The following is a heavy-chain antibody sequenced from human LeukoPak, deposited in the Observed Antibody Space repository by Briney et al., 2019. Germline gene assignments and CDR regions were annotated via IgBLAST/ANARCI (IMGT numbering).Heavy chain of an antibody. CDR3: ARGVRYSGYDSFSPVDY. Sequence: SQTLSLTCTVSGGPVSSGSYYWSWIRQPPGKGLEWLGYIYYSGSTNYNPSLKSRVTISVDTSKNQFSLKLSSVTAADTAVYYCARGVRYSGYDSFSPVDYWGQGTLVTVSS. D-gene: IGHD5-12*01. V-gene: IGHV4-61*01. J-gene: IGHJ4*02. CDR1: GGPVSSGSYY. CDR2: IYYSGST.